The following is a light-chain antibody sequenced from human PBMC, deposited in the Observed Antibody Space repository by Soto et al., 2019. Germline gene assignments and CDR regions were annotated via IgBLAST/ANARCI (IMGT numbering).Light chain of an antibody. J-gene: IGLJ1*01. V-gene: IGLV1-47*01. CDR3: GSYSSSVYV. Sequence: QSVLTQPPSASGTPGQTVTISCSGSSSNIGSNYVYWYQQIPGKAPKLMIYEVTNRPSGISDRFSGSKSGNTASLTISGLRYEDEADYYCGSYSSSVYVFGTGTKLTVL. CDR1: SSNIGSNY. CDR2: EVT.